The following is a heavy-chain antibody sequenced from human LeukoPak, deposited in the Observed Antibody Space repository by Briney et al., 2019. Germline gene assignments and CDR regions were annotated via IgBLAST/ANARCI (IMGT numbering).Heavy chain of an antibody. D-gene: IGHD4-17*01. J-gene: IGHJ5*02. Sequence: SETLSLTCSVSTGDISSDKYYWAWIRQSPGKGLEWIGSVYSSGSTYHNMSLKTRVTVSVDMSKNQFSLKLSSVTAADTAVYFCARGYGYLGQFDPWGPGALVIVSS. CDR1: TGDISSDKYY. CDR3: ARGYGYLGQFDP. V-gene: IGHV4-39*07. CDR2: VYSSGST.